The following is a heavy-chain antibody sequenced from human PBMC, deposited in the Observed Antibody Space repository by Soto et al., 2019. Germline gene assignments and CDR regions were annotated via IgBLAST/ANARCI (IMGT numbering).Heavy chain of an antibody. J-gene: IGHJ3*02. Sequence: SETQSVRWTVLGGSIGGSGGCWGWIRQPTGEGLEWIGSIYYSGSTYYNPSLKSRVTISVDTSKNQFSLKLSSVTAADTAVYYCARVSGYYDNLTGYYCEALEIWGQGTMVTGSS. CDR3: ARVSGYYDNLTGYYCEALEI. D-gene: IGHD3-9*01. CDR1: GGSIGGSGGC. V-gene: IGHV4-39*01. CDR2: IYYSGST.